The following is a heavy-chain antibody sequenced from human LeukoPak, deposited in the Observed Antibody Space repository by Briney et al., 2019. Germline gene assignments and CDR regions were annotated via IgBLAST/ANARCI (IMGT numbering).Heavy chain of an antibody. D-gene: IGHD2-2*01. CDR1: GFTFSSYW. CDR3: ARIPTDIVVVPAAIRYYYYGMDV. V-gene: IGHV3-7*01. Sequence: GGSLRLSCAASGFTFSSYWMCWVRQAPGKGLEWVANIKQDGSEKYYVDSVKGRFTISRDNAKNSLYLQMNSLRAEDTAVYYCARIPTDIVVVPAAIRYYYYGMDVWGQGTTVTVSS. J-gene: IGHJ6*02. CDR2: IKQDGSEK.